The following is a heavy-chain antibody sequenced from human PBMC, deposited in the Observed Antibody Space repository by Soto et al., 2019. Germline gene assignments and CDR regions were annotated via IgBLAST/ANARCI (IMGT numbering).Heavy chain of an antibody. J-gene: IGHJ5*02. D-gene: IGHD3-22*01. Sequence: VQLVESGGGVVQPGRSLRLSCAASGFTFSSHAMHWVRQAPGKGLEWVALISYDGSSKYYADSVRGRFTISRDNSKNTLYLQMNSLRVEDTAIYYCARVFITLIALNWLDPWGQGTLVSVSS. V-gene: IGHV3-30-3*01. CDR3: ARVFITLIALNWLDP. CDR1: GFTFSSHA. CDR2: ISYDGSSK.